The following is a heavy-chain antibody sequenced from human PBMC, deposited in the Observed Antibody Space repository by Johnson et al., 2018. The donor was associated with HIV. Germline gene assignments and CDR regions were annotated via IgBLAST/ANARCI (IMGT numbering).Heavy chain of an antibody. Sequence: QVQLVESGGGVVQPGRSPRLSCAASGFTFSSYAMHWVRQAPGKGLEWVAVISYDGSNKYYADSVKGRFTISRDNSKNTLYLQMNSLRAEDMAVYYCARELQLWFSAFDIWGQGTMVTVSS. V-gene: IGHV3-30-3*01. CDR2: ISYDGSNK. J-gene: IGHJ3*02. CDR3: ARELQLWFSAFDI. CDR1: GFTFSSYA. D-gene: IGHD5-18*01.